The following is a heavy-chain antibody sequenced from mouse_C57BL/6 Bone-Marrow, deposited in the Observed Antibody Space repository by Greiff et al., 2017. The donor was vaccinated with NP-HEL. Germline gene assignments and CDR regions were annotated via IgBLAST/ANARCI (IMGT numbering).Heavy chain of an antibody. CDR1: GYTFTSYW. CDR2: IYPSDSET. Sequence: QVQLQQPGAELVRPGSSVKLSCKASGYTFTSYWMDWVKQRPGQGLEWIGNIYPSDSETHYNQKFKDKATLTVDKSSSTAYMQLSSLTSEDSAVYYCARGGEVMDYDGCYFDYWGQGTTLTVSS. CDR3: ARGGEVMDYDGCYFDY. J-gene: IGHJ2*01. D-gene: IGHD2-4*01. V-gene: IGHV1-61*01.